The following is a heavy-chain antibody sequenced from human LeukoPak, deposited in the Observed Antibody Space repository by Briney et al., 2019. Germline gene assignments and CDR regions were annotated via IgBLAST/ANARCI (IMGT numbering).Heavy chain of an antibody. J-gene: IGHJ4*02. CDR3: ARGEVEVATKRFDY. Sequence: SETLSLTCTVSGGSISSSSYYWGWIRQPPGKGLEWIGSIYYSGSTYYNPSLKSRVTISVDTSKNQFSLKLSSVTAADTAVYYCARGEVEVATKRFDYWGQGTLVTVSS. V-gene: IGHV4-39*01. CDR1: GGSISSSSYY. CDR2: IYYSGST. D-gene: IGHD3-10*01.